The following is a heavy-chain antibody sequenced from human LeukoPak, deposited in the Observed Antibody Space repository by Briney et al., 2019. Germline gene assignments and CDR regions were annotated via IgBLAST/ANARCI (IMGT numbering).Heavy chain of an antibody. CDR2: ISYDGSNK. Sequence: GGSLRLSCAAAGFTFNSFGMHWVRQAPGKGLEWVAVISYDGSNKYYADSVKGRFTISRDNSKNTLYLQMNSLRAPETAVYYCAKDYDTSGWPAFDIWGEGQMVTVSS. J-gene: IGHJ3*02. CDR1: GFTFNSFG. D-gene: IGHD3-22*01. CDR3: AKDYDTSGWPAFDI. V-gene: IGHV3-30*18.